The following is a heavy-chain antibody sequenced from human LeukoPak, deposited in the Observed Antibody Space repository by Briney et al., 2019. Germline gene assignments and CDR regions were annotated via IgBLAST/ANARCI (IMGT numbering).Heavy chain of an antibody. Sequence: ESGPTLVNPTQTLTLTCTFSGFSLSTSGMCVSWIRQPPGKALEWLALIDWDDDKYYSTSLKTRLTISKDTSKNQVVLTMTNMDPVDTATYYCARTPIMITFGGVIEKRYYFDYWGQGTLVTVSS. V-gene: IGHV2-70*01. J-gene: IGHJ4*02. CDR1: GFSLSTSGMC. CDR3: ARTPIMITFGGVIEKRYYFDY. CDR2: IDWDDDK. D-gene: IGHD3-16*02.